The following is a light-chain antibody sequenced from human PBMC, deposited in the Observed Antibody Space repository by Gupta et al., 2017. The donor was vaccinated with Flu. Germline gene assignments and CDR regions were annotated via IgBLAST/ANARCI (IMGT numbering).Light chain of an antibody. V-gene: IGLV2-14*01. CDR3: SSYTSNNTGL. CDR1: SSDVGRYNF. J-gene: IGLJ2*01. Sequence: QSAPTQPASVSGSPGQSITISCTGASSDVGRYNFVSWYQQHPGKAPKVMIYEVSNRPSGVSNRFAASKSGNTASLTISGLEAEDEGDYYCSSYTSNNTGLFGGGTKLTVL. CDR2: EVS.